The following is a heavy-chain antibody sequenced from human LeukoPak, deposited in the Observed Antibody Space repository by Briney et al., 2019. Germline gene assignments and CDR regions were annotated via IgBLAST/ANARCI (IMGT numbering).Heavy chain of an antibody. CDR3: ARDFSGWYKGAFDI. J-gene: IGHJ3*02. V-gene: IGHV3-48*02. Sequence: GGSLRLSCVASGFTFRSYGMNWVRQAPGKGLEWISYISYSSSDIYYADSVKGRFTISRDTAENSVYLQMNSLRDEDTAVYYCARDFSGWYKGAFDIWGQGTMVTVSS. CDR1: GFTFRSYG. D-gene: IGHD6-19*01. CDR2: ISYSSSDI.